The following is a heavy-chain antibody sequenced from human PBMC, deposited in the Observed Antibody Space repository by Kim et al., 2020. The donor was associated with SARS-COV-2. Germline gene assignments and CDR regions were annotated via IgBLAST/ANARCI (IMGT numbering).Heavy chain of an antibody. D-gene: IGHD3-16*01. CDR3: AKNGGGWTALLNYYYGMDV. Sequence: GGSLRLSCAASGFTFSSYAMSWVRQAPGKGLEWVSAISGSGGSTYYADSVKGRFTISRDNSKNTLYLRMNSLRAEDTAVYYCAKNGGGWTALLNYYYGMDVWGQGTTVTVSS. CDR2: ISGSGGST. V-gene: IGHV3-23*01. CDR1: GFTFSSYA. J-gene: IGHJ6*02.